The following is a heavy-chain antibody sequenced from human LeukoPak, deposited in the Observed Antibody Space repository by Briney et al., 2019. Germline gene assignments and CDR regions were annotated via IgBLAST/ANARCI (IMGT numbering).Heavy chain of an antibody. J-gene: IGHJ4*02. D-gene: IGHD5-18*01. CDR3: ARALEGDTAMVTDY. V-gene: IGHV3-30-3*01. CDR1: GFTFSSYA. Sequence: GGSLRLSCAASGFTFSSYAMHWVRQAPGKGLEWVAVISYDGSNKYYADSVKGRFTISRDNSKNTLYLQMNSLRAEDTAAYYCARALEGDTAMVTDYWGQGTLVTVSS. CDR2: ISYDGSNK.